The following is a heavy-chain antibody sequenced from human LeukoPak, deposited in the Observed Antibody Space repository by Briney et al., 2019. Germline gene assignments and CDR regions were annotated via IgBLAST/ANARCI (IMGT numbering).Heavy chain of an antibody. V-gene: IGHV3-21*01. Sequence: GSLRLSCAASGFTFSSDSMNWVRQSPGKGLEGVSSISSSSSYIYYADAVKGRFTISRDNAKNSLYLKMNSLRAEDTAVYYCATGGGYEGFDYWGQGTLVTVSS. J-gene: IGHJ4*02. D-gene: IGHD5-12*01. CDR1: GFTFSSDS. CDR3: ATGGGYEGFDY. CDR2: ISSSSSYI.